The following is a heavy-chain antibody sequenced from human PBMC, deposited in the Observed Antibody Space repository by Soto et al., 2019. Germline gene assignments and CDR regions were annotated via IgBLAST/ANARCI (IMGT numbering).Heavy chain of an antibody. CDR2: IKSKNDGGTT. Sequence: LRRSCVDSAFTSRNFWMGWVRQAPCKGLEWVGRIKSKNDGGTTNYAAPVKGRFNISRDESKNTLYLQMNSLKAEDTAVEFCSTAPISLWGQGTLVTVSS. CDR1: AFTSRNFW. V-gene: IGHV3-15*01. CDR3: STAPISL. J-gene: IGHJ4*02.